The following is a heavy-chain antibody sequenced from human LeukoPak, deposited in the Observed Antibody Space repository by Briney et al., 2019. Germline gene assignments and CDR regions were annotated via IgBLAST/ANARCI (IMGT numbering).Heavy chain of an antibody. J-gene: IGHJ4*02. CDR3: ARDATVGVPGTLYLDH. V-gene: IGHV3-48*03. Sequence: PGGSLRLSCAASGFSFSTYEMNWVRQAPGKGLEWVSYIDATSGTIHYGDSVKGRFTISRDNAKNSLYLQMNSLRVEDTAVYYCARDATVGVPGTLYLDHWGQGILVTVSS. CDR2: IDATSGTI. CDR1: GFSFSTYE. D-gene: IGHD6-19*01.